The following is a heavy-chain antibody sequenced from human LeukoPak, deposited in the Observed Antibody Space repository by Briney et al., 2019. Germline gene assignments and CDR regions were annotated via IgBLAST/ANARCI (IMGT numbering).Heavy chain of an antibody. D-gene: IGHD3-22*01. J-gene: IGHJ5*02. V-gene: IGHV1-18*01. CDR2: ISAYNGNI. CDR3: ARNYYDSSGYYYDKSLSDWFDP. CDR1: GYTFTSYG. Sequence: ASVKVSCKASGYTFTSYGISWVRQAPGQGLEWMGWISAYNGNINYAQKLQGRVTMTTDTSTSTAYMELRSLRSDDTAVYYCARNYYDSSGYYYDKSLSDWFDPWGQGTLVTVSS.